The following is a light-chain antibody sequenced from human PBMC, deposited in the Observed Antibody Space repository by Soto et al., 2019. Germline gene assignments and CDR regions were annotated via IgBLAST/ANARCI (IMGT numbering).Light chain of an antibody. J-gene: IGKJ1*01. Sequence: IVLTQSPGTLSLSPGERATLSCRASQSVSSSYLAWYQQKPGQAPRLLIYGASSRATGIPDRFSGSGSGTDFILTISRLEPEDFAVYYCQQYGSSRTFGQGTKVDIK. CDR2: GAS. CDR1: QSVSSSY. CDR3: QQYGSSRT. V-gene: IGKV3-20*01.